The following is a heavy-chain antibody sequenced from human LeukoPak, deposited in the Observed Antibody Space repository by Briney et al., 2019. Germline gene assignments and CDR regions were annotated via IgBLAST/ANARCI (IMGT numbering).Heavy chain of an antibody. Sequence: PSETLSLTCTVSGGSISSYYWSWIRQPPGKGLEWIGYIYHSGSTYYNPSLKSRVTISVDRSKNQFSLKLSSVTAADTAVYYCARNRIAAAGTAFDIWGQGTMVTVSS. D-gene: IGHD6-13*01. CDR1: GGSISSYY. V-gene: IGHV4-59*12. CDR3: ARNRIAAAGTAFDI. J-gene: IGHJ3*02. CDR2: IYHSGST.